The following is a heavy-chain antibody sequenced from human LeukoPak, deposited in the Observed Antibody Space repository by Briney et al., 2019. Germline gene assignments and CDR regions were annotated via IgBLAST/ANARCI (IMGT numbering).Heavy chain of an antibody. CDR3: TTGYGDYPFDY. J-gene: IGHJ4*02. CDR2: IKSKTDGGTT. D-gene: IGHD4-17*01. Sequence: GGSLRLSCAASGFTFSNAWMSWVRQAPGKGLEWVGRIKSKTDGGTTDYAAPVKGGFTISRDDSKNTLYLQMNSLKTEDTAVYYCTTGYGDYPFDYWGQGTLVTVSS. CDR1: GFTFSNAW. V-gene: IGHV3-15*01.